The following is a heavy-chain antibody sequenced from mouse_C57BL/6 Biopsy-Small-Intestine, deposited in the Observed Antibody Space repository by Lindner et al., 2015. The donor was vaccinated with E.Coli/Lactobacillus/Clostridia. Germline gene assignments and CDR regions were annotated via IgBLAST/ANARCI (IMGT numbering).Heavy chain of an antibody. CDR1: GYSFTGYY. CDR3: ARREVYYFDY. V-gene: IGHV1-42*01. Sequence: VQLQESGPELVKSGASVKISCKASGYSFTGYYMNWVKQSPEKSLEWIGEINPSTGGATYNQKFRAKATLTVDKSSSTAYMQFKSLTSEDSAVYYCARREVYYFDYWGQGTTLTVSS. CDR2: INPSTGGA. J-gene: IGHJ2*01.